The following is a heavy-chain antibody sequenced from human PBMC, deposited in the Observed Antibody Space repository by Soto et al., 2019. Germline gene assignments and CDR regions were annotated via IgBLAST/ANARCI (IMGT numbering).Heavy chain of an antibody. D-gene: IGHD1-26*01. CDR1: GFTFSSYA. Sequence: GGSLRLSCAASGFTFSSYAMSWVRQAPGRGLEWVSAISGSGGSTYYADSVKGRFTISRDNSKNTLYLQMNSLRAEDTAVYYCAKVGGPRIVGATNFDYWGQGTLVTVSS. J-gene: IGHJ4*02. CDR2: ISGSGGST. CDR3: AKVGGPRIVGATNFDY. V-gene: IGHV3-23*01.